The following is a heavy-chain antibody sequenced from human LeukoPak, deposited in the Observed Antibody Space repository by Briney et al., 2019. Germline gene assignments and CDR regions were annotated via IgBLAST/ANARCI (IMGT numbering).Heavy chain of an antibody. CDR2: ISYDGSNK. Sequence: GRSLRLSCAASGFTFSSYAMHWVRQAPGKGLEWVAVISYDGSNKYYADSVKGRFTISRDNSKNTLYLQMNSLRAEDTAVYYCARAYSGYDWIRYYFDYWGQGTLVTVSS. V-gene: IGHV3-30-3*01. J-gene: IGHJ4*02. D-gene: IGHD5-12*01. CDR3: ARAYSGYDWIRYYFDY. CDR1: GFTFSSYA.